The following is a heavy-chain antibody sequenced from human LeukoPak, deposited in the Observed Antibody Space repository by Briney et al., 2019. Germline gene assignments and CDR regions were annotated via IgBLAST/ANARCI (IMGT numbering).Heavy chain of an antibody. J-gene: IGHJ6*03. CDR3: ARGINWKLYYYYYYMDV. CDR1: GFTFSSYW. CDR2: IKQDGSEK. Sequence: GGSLRLSCAASGFTFSSYWMSWVRQAPGKGLEWVANIKQDGSEKYYVDSVKGRFTISRDNAKNSLYLQMNSLRAEDTAVYYCARGINWKLYYYYYYMDVWGKGTTVTVSS. D-gene: IGHD1-20*01. V-gene: IGHV3-7*01.